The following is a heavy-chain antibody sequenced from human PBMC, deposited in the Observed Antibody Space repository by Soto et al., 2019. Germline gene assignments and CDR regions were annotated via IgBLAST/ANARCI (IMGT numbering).Heavy chain of an antibody. Sequence: SETVSLTCTVSGGSISSYYWSWIRQPPGKGLEWIGYIYYSGSTNYNPSLKSRVTISVDTSKNKFSLKLSSVTAADTAVYYCATSITMRAEASDISGQGTMVTVSS. J-gene: IGHJ3*02. CDR1: GGSISSYY. V-gene: IGHV4-59*01. CDR2: IYYSGST. D-gene: IGHD3-22*01. CDR3: ATSITMRAEASDI.